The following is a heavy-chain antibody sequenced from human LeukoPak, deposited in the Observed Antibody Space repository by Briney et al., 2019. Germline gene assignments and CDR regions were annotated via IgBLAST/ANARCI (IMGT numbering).Heavy chain of an antibody. Sequence: SETLSLTCTVSGGSISSFYWSWIRQPPGKGLEWIGYIYYSGSTNYNPSLKSRVTMSVDTSKNQFSLKLSSVTAADTAVYYCARIDRAVAGTIDYWGQGTLVTVSS. CDR1: GGSISSFY. CDR3: ARIDRAVAGTIDY. CDR2: IYYSGST. J-gene: IGHJ4*02. V-gene: IGHV4-59*08. D-gene: IGHD6-19*01.